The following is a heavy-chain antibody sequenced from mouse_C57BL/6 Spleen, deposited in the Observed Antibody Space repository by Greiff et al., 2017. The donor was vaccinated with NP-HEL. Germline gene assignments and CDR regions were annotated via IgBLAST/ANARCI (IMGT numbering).Heavy chain of an antibody. D-gene: IGHD2-4*01. CDR1: GYTFTSYW. CDR3: ARGGLRQFDY. CDR2: IDPSDSYT. Sequence: VQLQQPGAELVMPGASVKLSCKASGYTFTSYWMHWVKQRPGQGLEWIGEIDPSDSYTNYNQKFKGKSTLTVDKSSSTAYMQLSSLTSEDSAVYYCARGGLRQFDYWGQGTTRTVSS. V-gene: IGHV1-69*01. J-gene: IGHJ2*01.